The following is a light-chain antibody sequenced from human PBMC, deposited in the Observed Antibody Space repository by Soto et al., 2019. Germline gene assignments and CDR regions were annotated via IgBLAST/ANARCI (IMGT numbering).Light chain of an antibody. CDR2: DAS. V-gene: IGKV3-11*01. Sequence: ILMTQSPATLSVSPGERATLAGMASQSVSNYLAWYQQRPGQAPRLLIYDASNRATGIPARFSGSGSGTDFTLTISGLEPEDFAIYYCQHRNNRPFSFGPGTKVDIK. CDR3: QHRNNRPFS. CDR1: QSVSNY. J-gene: IGKJ3*01.